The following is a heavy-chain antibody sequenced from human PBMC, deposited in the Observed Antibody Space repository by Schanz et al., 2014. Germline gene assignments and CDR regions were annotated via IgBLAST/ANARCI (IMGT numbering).Heavy chain of an antibody. Sequence: QVQVVQSGAEVKKPGASVKVSCKASGYTFTDYGVIWVRQAPGQGLEWMGWINPTTGNPGYAQGFTGRFVFSFDTSVSTAYLQISGLKAEDTAVYYCARARYGLDVWGQGTTVTVSS. CDR3: ARARYGLDV. CDR2: INPTTGNP. J-gene: IGHJ6*02. V-gene: IGHV7-4-1*02. CDR1: GYTFTDYG.